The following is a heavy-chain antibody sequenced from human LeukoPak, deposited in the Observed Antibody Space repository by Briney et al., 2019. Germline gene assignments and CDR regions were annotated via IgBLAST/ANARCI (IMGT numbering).Heavy chain of an antibody. V-gene: IGHV1-18*01. D-gene: IGHD1-26*01. CDR1: GYTLTSYG. CDR2: ISAYNGNR. Sequence: ASVKVSCTASGYTLTSYGISWVRQAPGQGLEWMGWISAYNGNRNYAQKLQGRVTMTTDTSTSTAYMELRSLRSDDTAVYYCASRVGATGFGRFDYWGQGTLVTVSS. CDR3: ASRVGATGFGRFDY. J-gene: IGHJ4*02.